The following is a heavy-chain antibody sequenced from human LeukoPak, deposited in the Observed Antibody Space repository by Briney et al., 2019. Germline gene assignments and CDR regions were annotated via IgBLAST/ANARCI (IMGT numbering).Heavy chain of an antibody. Sequence: GGSLRLSCAASGFTFSSYSMNWVRQAPGKGLEWVSSISSSSSYIYYADSVKGRFTISRDNAKNSLYLQMNSLRAEDTAVYYCARDARYGDYAFDYWGQGTLVTVSS. V-gene: IGHV3-21*01. J-gene: IGHJ4*02. CDR2: ISSSSSYI. CDR1: GFTFSSYS. D-gene: IGHD4-17*01. CDR3: ARDARYGDYAFDY.